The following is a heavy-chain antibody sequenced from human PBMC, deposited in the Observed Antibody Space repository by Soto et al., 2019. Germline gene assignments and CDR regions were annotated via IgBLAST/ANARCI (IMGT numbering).Heavy chain of an antibody. Sequence: PSETLSLTCTVSGGSLSTYYWAWIRQPPGKGLEWIGHIHYNGNTKYNPSLKSRVIMSVDTSKSQVSLKLTSVTATDTAVYYCGTKDSGYETPFDYWGQGALVTVSS. J-gene: IGHJ4*02. CDR1: GGSLSTYY. V-gene: IGHV4-59*08. CDR3: GTKDSGYETPFDY. CDR2: IHYNGNT. D-gene: IGHD5-12*01.